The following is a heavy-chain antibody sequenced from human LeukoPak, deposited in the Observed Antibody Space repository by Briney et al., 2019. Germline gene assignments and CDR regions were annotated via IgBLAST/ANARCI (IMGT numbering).Heavy chain of an antibody. J-gene: IGHJ4*02. CDR1: GFTFGDDA. Sequence: GGSLRLSCTASGFTFGDDAMSWVRQAPGKGLEWVGFIRSKAYGGTTEYAASVKGRFTISRDDSKSIAYLQMNSLKTEDTAVYYCTRDGELMTPFDYWGQGTLVTVSS. CDR2: IRSKAYGGTT. CDR3: TRDGELMTPFDY. D-gene: IGHD3-10*01. V-gene: IGHV3-49*04.